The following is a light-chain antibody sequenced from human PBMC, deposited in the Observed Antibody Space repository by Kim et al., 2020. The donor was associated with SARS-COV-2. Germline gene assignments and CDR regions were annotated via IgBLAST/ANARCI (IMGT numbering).Light chain of an antibody. CDR1: SLRSYY. CDR3: NSRDNSGDHVV. V-gene: IGLV3-19*01. Sequence: SSELTQDPAVSVALGQTVRITCQGDSLRSYYASWYQQKPGQAPIVVIYGKNNRPSGIPDRFSGSSSGNTASLNVTGAQAVDEADYYCNSRDNSGDHVVFG. CDR2: GKN. J-gene: IGLJ2*01.